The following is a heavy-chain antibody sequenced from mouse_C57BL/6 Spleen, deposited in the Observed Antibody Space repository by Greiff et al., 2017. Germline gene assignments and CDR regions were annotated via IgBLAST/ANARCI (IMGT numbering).Heavy chain of an antibody. V-gene: IGHV3-8*01. CDR3: ARSYGSSYYYAMDY. CDR2: ISYSGST. CDR1: GYSITSDY. Sequence: EVQRVESGPGLAKPSQTLYLTCSVTGYSITSDYWNWIRKFPGNKLEYMGYISYSGSTYYNPSLKSRISITRDTYKNQYYLQLKSVTTEDTATYYCARSYGSSYYYAMDYWGQGTSVTVSS. D-gene: IGHD1-1*01. J-gene: IGHJ4*01.